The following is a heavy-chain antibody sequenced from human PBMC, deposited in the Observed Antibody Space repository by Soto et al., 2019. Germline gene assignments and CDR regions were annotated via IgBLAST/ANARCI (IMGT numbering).Heavy chain of an antibody. D-gene: IGHD6-19*01. Sequence: GGSLRLSCVGSGFSLANFPMNWVRQTPGKGLEWISYISPRGDNIYYTESVKGRFTISRDNARNSLYLQMNSLRDEDAALYDRAKGPRPNIGCPYCLESWGQGDTVAVSS. CDR3: AKGPRPNIGCPYCLES. V-gene: IGHV3-48*02. CDR2: ISPRGDNI. CDR1: GFSLANFP. J-gene: IGHJ4*02.